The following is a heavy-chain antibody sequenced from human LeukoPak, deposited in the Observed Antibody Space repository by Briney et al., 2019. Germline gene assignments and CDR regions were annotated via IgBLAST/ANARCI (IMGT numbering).Heavy chain of an antibody. CDR1: GFTFSSYG. CDR2: ISYDGSNK. V-gene: IGHV3-30*03. D-gene: IGHD2-15*01. J-gene: IGHJ3*02. Sequence: PGGSLRLSCAASGFTFSSYGMHWVRQAPGKGLEWVAVISYDGSNKYYADSVKGRFTISRDNSKNTLYLQMNSLRAEDTAVHYCATERGYCSGGSCQENDAFDIWGQGTMVTVSS. CDR3: ATERGYCSGGSCQENDAFDI.